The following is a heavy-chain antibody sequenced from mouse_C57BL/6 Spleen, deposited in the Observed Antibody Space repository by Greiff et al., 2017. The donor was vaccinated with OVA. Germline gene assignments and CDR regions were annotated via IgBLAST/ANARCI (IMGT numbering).Heavy chain of an antibody. V-gene: IGHV1-15*01. CDR3: TRCHYYSNCHFDY. J-gene: IGHJ2*01. CDR1: GYTFTDYE. CDR2: IDPETGGT. Sequence: VKLVESGAELVRPRASVTLSCKASGYTFTDYEMHWVKQTPVHGLEWIGAIDPETGGTAYNQKFKGKAILTADKSSSTAYMELRSLTSEDSAVYYCTRCHYYSNCHFDYWGQGTTLTVSS. D-gene: IGHD2-5*01.